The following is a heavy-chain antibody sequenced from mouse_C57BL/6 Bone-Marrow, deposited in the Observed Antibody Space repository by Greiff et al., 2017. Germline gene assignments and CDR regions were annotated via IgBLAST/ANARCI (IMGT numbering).Heavy chain of an antibody. V-gene: IGHV1-62-2*01. J-gene: IGHJ2*01. CDR1: GYIFTEYT. CDR3: ARHERYYDYEGYFDY. Sequence: VQLVESGAELVKPGASVKLSCKASGYIFTEYTIHWVKQRSGQGLEWIGWFYPGSGSIKYNERFKDKATLTADKSANKVYMERSRLTSEDSAVYFCARHERYYDYEGYFDYWGQGTTLTVSS. D-gene: IGHD2-4*01. CDR2: FYPGSGSI.